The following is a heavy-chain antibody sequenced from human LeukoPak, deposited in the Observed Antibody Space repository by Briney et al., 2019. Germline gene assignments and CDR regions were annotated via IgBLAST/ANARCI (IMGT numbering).Heavy chain of an antibody. D-gene: IGHD3-10*01. CDR3: ARGRRYYGFDY. V-gene: IGHV4-34*01. CDR2: INHSART. Sequence: EWIGEINHSARTNSHPSLKSRVTLSVDTSNNQFSLKLSSATAADTAVYYCARGRRYYGFDYWGQGTLVTVSS. J-gene: IGHJ4*02.